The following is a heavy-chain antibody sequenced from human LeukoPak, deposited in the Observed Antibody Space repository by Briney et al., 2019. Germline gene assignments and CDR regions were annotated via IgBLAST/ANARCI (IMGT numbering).Heavy chain of an antibody. CDR2: ISGSGGRT. J-gene: IGHJ5*02. V-gene: IGHV3-23*01. D-gene: IGHD2-15*01. Sequence: PGRSLRLSCAASGFTFSNNGMHWVRQAPGKGLEWVSAISGSGGRTYYADSVKGRFTISRDNSKNTLYLHLTSLRADDTAVYYCASRDPCSGGNCGGLGHWGQGTLVTVSS. CDR3: ASRDPCSGGNCGGLGH. CDR1: GFTFSNNG.